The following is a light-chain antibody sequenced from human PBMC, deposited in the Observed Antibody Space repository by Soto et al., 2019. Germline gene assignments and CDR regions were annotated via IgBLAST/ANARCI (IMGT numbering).Light chain of an antibody. CDR3: QQYGDLPLT. Sequence: DIQMAQSPSSLSASVGDRVSITCQASQDIGNYLSWYQQKLGKAPKLLISDASNLQTGVPSRFSGSGSGTDFTFTITSLRPEDFATYYCQQYGDLPLTFGGGTKVDI. J-gene: IGKJ4*01. CDR2: DAS. CDR1: QDIGNY. V-gene: IGKV1-33*01.